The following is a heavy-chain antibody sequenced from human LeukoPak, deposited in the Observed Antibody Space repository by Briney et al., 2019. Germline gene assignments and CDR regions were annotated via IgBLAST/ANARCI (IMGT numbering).Heavy chain of an antibody. CDR1: GGSISNNNYY. J-gene: IGHJ3*02. CDR3: AREEALDAFDI. V-gene: IGHV4-30-4*08. CDR2: IYYSGST. Sequence: PSETLSLTCTVSGGSISNNNYYWSWIRQPPGKGLEWIGYIYYSGSTYYNPSLKSRVTISVDTSKNQFSLKLSSVTAADTAVYYCAREEALDAFDIWGQGTMVTVSS.